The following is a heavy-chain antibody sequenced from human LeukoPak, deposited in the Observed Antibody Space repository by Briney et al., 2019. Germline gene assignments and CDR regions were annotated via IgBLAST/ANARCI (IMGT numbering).Heavy chain of an antibody. D-gene: IGHD6-19*01. Sequence: PGGSLRLSCAASGFTFSSYAMHWVRQAPGKGLEWVAVISYDGSNKYYADSVEGRFTISRDNSKNTLYLQMNSLRAEDTAVYYCATGEVAVAGLIDYWGQGTLVTVSS. CDR1: GFTFSSYA. CDR3: ATGEVAVAGLIDY. V-gene: IGHV3-30-3*01. J-gene: IGHJ4*02. CDR2: ISYDGSNK.